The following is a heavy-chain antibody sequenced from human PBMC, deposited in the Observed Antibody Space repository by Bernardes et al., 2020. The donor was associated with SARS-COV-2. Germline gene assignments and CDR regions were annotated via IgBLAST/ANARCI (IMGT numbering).Heavy chain of an antibody. CDR2: INWNGGNT. Sequence: GGSLRLSCAASGFTFDDYGMSWVRQAPGKGLEWVSGINWNGGNTGYVDSVKGRFTISRDNAKKSLYLQMNSLRAEDTALYHCARISGYDLNYQYGMDVWGQGTLATVS. D-gene: IGHD5-12*01. CDR1: GFTFDDYG. CDR3: ARISGYDLNYQYGMDV. J-gene: IGHJ6*02. V-gene: IGHV3-20*01.